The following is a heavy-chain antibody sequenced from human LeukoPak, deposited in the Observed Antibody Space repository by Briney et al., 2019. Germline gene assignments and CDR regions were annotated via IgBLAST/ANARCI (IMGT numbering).Heavy chain of an antibody. D-gene: IGHD7-27*01. V-gene: IGHV3-69-1*01. Sequence: GGSLRLSCATSGFTFSQFAMTWVRQAPGKGLEWVSTIGGGPQFYADSVKGRFTISRDNAKNSLYLQMNSLRAEDTAVYYCARDLNWGRYYFDYWGQGTLVTVSS. J-gene: IGHJ4*02. CDR2: IGGGPQ. CDR1: GFTFSQFA. CDR3: ARDLNWGRYYFDY.